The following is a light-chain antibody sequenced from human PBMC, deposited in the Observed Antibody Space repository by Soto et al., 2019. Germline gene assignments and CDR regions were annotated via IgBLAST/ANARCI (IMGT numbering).Light chain of an antibody. V-gene: IGLV2-14*01. CDR1: SSDVGAYNF. J-gene: IGLJ3*02. CDR3: SSYTTSNPLWL. CDR2: EVS. Sequence: QSALTQPASVSGSPGQSITISCTGTSSDVGAYNFVSWYQQYPGKAPKLMIYEVSRRPSGVSNRFFGSKSGNTASLTISGLQAEDEAHYYCSSYTTSNPLWLFGGGTQLTVL.